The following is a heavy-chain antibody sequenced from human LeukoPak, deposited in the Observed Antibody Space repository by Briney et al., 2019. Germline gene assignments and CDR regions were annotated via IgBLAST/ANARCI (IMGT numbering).Heavy chain of an antibody. Sequence: ASVKVSCKASGGTFSSYAISWVRQAPGQGLEWMGGIIPIFGTANYAQKFQGRVTITADESTSTAYMELRSLRSEDTAVYYCARGEDCSGGSCYYYYYGMDVWGQGTTVTVSS. CDR2: IIPIFGTA. D-gene: IGHD2-15*01. CDR3: ARGEDCSGGSCYYYYYGMDV. CDR1: GGTFSSYA. V-gene: IGHV1-69*13. J-gene: IGHJ6*02.